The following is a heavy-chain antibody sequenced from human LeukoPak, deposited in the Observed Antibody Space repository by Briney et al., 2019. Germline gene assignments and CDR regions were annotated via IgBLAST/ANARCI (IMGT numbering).Heavy chain of an antibody. V-gene: IGHV3-7*03. CDR3: ARDNGGSLDH. CDR1: GFTLSSYW. CDR2: IKRDESEK. D-gene: IGHD4-23*01. Sequence: GGSLRLSCAASGFTLSSYWMAWVRQAPGRGLEWVANIKRDESEKYYAESVRGRFTISRENAKNSLYLQMNSLRAEDTALYYCARDNGGSLDHWGQGTLLTVSS. J-gene: IGHJ4*02.